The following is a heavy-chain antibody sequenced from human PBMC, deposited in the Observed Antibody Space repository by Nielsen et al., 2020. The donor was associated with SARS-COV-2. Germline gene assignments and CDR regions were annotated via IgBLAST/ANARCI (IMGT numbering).Heavy chain of an antibody. J-gene: IGHJ5*02. CDR2: IIPIFGTA. V-gene: IGHV1-69*13. CDR3: ARGTQQLVIHNWFDP. CDR1: GYTFTSYD. Sequence: SVKVSCKASGYTFTSYDISWVRQAPGQGLEWMGGIIPIFGTANYTQKFQGRVTITADESTSTAYMELGSLRSEDTAVYYCARGTQQLVIHNWFDPWGQGTLVTVSS. D-gene: IGHD3-9*01.